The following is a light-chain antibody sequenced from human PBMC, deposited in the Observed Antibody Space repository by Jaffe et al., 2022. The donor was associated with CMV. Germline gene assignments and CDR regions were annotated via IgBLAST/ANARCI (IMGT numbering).Light chain of an antibody. CDR3: QQSYSTLWT. J-gene: IGKJ1*01. CDR2: AAS. CDR1: QRISSY. V-gene: IGKV1-39*01. Sequence: DIQMTQSPSSLSASVGDRATITCRASQRISSYLNWYQQKPGKAPKLLIYAASSLQSGVPSRFSGSGSGTDFTLTISSLQPEDFATYYCQQSYSTLWTFGQGTKVEIK.